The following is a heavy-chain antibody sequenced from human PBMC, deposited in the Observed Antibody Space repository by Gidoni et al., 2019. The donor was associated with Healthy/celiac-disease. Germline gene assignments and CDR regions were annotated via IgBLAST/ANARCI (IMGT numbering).Heavy chain of an antibody. D-gene: IGHD1-26*01. CDR3: ARGGWEPSDAFDI. V-gene: IGHV4-38-2*01. CDR1: GYSISSGYY. J-gene: IGHJ3*02. CDR2: IYHSGST. Sequence: VQLQESGPGLLTPSETLSLTCAISGYSISSGYYWGWIRQPPGKGMEWIGSIYHSGSTYSNPSLKSRVTISVETSKNKFSLKLSSVTAADTAVYYCARGGWEPSDAFDIWGQGTMVTVSS.